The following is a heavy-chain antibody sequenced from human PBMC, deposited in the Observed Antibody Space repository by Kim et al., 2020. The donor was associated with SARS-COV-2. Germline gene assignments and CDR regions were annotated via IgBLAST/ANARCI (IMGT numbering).Heavy chain of an antibody. D-gene: IGHD2-15*01. J-gene: IGHJ5*02. V-gene: IGHV3-48*02. Sequence: ADSVKGRFTISRDNAKNSLYLQMNSLRDEDTAVYYFARGVIAAIRNYFDPWGQGTLVTVSS. CDR3: ARGVIAAIRNYFDP.